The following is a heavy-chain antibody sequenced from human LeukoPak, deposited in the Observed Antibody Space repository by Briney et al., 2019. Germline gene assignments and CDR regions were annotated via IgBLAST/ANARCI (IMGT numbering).Heavy chain of an antibody. CDR2: INHSGST. V-gene: IGHV4-34*01. CDR3: ARGGGVRYSSSCYRYYFDY. CDR1: GGSFSGYY. Sequence: PSETLSLTCAVYGGSFSGYYWSWIRQTPGKGLEWIGEINHSGSTNYNPSLKSRVTISVDTSKNQFSLKLSSVTAADTAVYYCARGGGVRYSSSCYRYYFDYWGQGTLVTVSS. D-gene: IGHD6-13*01. J-gene: IGHJ4*02.